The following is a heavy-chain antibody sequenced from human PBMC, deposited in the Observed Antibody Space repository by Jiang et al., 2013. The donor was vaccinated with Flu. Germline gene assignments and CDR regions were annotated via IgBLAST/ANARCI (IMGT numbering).Heavy chain of an antibody. D-gene: IGHD6-19*01. Sequence: SGAEVKKPGASVKVSCKASGYTFTGYYIHWVRQAPGQGLEWMGWINPNSGAIKYAQKFQGRVTLTRDTSISTAYMELRKLTSNDTAVFYCARDFVWGSAWQLHEYWGQGTLVTVSS. V-gene: IGHV1-2*02. CDR3: ARDFVWGSAWQLHEY. J-gene: IGHJ4*02. CDR1: GYTFTGYY. CDR2: INPNSGAI.